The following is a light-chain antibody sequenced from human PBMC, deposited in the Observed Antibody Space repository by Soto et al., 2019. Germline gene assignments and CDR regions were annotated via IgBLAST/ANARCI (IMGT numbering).Light chain of an antibody. CDR3: QQYYSPPRYT. V-gene: IGKV4-1*01. CDR2: WAS. CDR1: QSILYSSNNKNL. Sequence: DIVMTQSPEYLAVSLGERATINCRSSQSILYSSNNKNLIAWYQQKPGQPPKLLIYWASTRQSGVPDRFSGSGSGRDFTLTISRLQAEDVAVYYCQQYYSPPRYTFGQGTRLGIK. J-gene: IGKJ2*01.